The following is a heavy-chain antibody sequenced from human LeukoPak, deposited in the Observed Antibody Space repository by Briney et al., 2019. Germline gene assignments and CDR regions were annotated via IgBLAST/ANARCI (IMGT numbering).Heavy chain of an antibody. CDR3: ARGLGSGWYYYYGMDV. CDR2: MNPNSGNT. Sequence: ASVKVSCKASGYTFTSYDTNWVRQATGQGLEWMGWMNPNSGNTGYAQKFQGRVTMTRNTSISTAYMELSSLRSEDTAVYYCARGLGSGWYYYYGMDVWGQGTTVTVSS. CDR1: GYTFTSYD. V-gene: IGHV1-8*01. J-gene: IGHJ6*02. D-gene: IGHD6-19*01.